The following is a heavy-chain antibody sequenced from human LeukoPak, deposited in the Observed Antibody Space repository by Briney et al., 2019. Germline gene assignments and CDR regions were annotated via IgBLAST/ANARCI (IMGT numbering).Heavy chain of an antibody. CDR1: VHPLGNFW. V-gene: IGHV3-74*01. CDR2: MDTDGRTT. D-gene: IGHD6-25*01. Sequence: PGGPLRLFCIVCVHPLGNFWKHWARHATGRGRVWVARMDTDGRTTDYADSVKGRFTISRDNARNTLYLQMRSLRADDTALYYCATDVTGSEDRWGQGTLVTVSS. J-gene: IGHJ5*02. CDR3: ATDVTGSEDR.